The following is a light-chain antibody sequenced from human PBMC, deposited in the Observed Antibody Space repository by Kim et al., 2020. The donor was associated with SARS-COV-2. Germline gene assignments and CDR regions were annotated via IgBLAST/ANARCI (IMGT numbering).Light chain of an antibody. J-gene: IGLJ2*01. CDR1: SIRTNF. CDR2: NDQ. V-gene: IGLV3-19*01. Sequence: GQTVRSTRSGNSIRTNFGPWYQRRPGQTPLLRSFNDQNRPSGIPARFSASRSGNSTSLTITGGQAQDESDYYCSSRDTSGDHPVIFGGGTQLTVL. CDR3: SSRDTSGDHPVI.